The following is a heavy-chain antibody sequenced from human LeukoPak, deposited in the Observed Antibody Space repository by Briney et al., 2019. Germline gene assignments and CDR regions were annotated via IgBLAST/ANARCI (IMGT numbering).Heavy chain of an antibody. J-gene: IGHJ4*02. V-gene: IGHV3-23*01. Sequence: GGSLRLSCAASGLSLSSSAMSSVRQAPGKGLGWGSDISGRGGSTYYADSGEGRSTISRDKAKNSLYLQMNSLRAEDTAVYYCARELGYCSSTSCYGLDYWGQGTLVTVSS. CDR3: ARELGYCSSTSCYGLDY. CDR1: GLSLSSSA. CDR2: ISGRGGST. D-gene: IGHD2-2*01.